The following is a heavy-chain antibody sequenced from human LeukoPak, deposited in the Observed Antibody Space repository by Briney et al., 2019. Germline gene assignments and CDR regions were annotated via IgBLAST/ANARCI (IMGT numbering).Heavy chain of an antibody. Sequence: SETLSLTCTVSGGSISTDYWSWIRQPPGKGLEWIGYIYYSGSTNYNPSLKSRVTLSVDTSKKQFSLKLSSVTAADTAVYYCMRVGYGSGDPPGGFDIWGQGTMVTVSS. V-gene: IGHV4-59*01. CDR3: MRVGYGSGDPPGGFDI. J-gene: IGHJ3*02. D-gene: IGHD3-10*01. CDR1: GGSISTDY. CDR2: IYYSGST.